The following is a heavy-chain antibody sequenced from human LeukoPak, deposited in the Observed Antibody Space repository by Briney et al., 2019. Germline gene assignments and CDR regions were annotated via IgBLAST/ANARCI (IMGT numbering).Heavy chain of an antibody. CDR1: GGSFGGYY. Sequence: SETLSLTCAVYGGSFGGYYWSWIRQPPGKGLEWIGEINHSGSTNYNPSLKSRVTISVDTSKNQFSLKLSSVTAADTAVYYCARGNIDYWGQGTLVTVSS. V-gene: IGHV4-34*01. D-gene: IGHD2/OR15-2a*01. CDR3: ARGNIDY. J-gene: IGHJ4*02. CDR2: INHSGST.